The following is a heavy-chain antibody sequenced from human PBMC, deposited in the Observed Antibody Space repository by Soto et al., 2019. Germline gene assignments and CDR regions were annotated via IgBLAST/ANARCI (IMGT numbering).Heavy chain of an antibody. CDR1: GYTFTSYG. CDR2: ISAYNGNT. V-gene: IGHV1-18*04. Sequence: QVQLVQSGAEVKKPGASVKVSCKASGYTFTSYGISWVRQAPGQGLEWMGWISAYNGNTNYAQKLQGRVTMTTDTSTSTAYMELRSLRSDVTAVDYWAEAMTGVTYLDYWGQGTLVTVSS. CDR3: AEAMTGVTYLDY. J-gene: IGHJ4*02. D-gene: IGHD3-9*01.